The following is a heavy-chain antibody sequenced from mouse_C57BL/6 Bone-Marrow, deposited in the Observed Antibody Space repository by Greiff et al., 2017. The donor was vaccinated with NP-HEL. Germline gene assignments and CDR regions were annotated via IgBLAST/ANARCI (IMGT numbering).Heavy chain of an antibody. Sequence: VKLMESGAELARPGASVKLSCKASGYTFTSYGISWVKQSTGQGLEWIGEIYPRSGNTYYNEKFKGKATLTADKSSSTAYMELRSLTSEDSAVYFCARWDGYYGWFAYWGQGTLVTVSA. D-gene: IGHD2-3*01. J-gene: IGHJ3*01. CDR3: ARWDGYYGWFAY. CDR2: IYPRSGNT. V-gene: IGHV1-81*01. CDR1: GYTFTSYG.